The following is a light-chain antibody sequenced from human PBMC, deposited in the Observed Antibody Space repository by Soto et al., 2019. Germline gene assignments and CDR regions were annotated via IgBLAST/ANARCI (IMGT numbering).Light chain of an antibody. J-gene: IGKJ2*01. V-gene: IGKV1-5*01. Sequence: DIQMTQSPSTLSASVGDRVTITCRASQSVTNWLARYQQKPGKTPNLLIYDASRLQSGTPSRFSGSGSETEFTLTIYSLQPDDFATYYCQQYTTYPYTFGQGTKVEIK. CDR3: QQYTTYPYT. CDR2: DAS. CDR1: QSVTNW.